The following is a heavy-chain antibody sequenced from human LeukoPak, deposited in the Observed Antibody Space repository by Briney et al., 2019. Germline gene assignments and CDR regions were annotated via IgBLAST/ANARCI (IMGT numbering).Heavy chain of an antibody. CDR3: ARELRLDYYDSSGSGYYYYMDV. Sequence: SETLSLTCTVSGGSISSSSYYWGWIRQPPGTGLEWIGSIYYSGSTYYNPSLKSRVTISVDTSKNQVSLKLSSVTAADTAVYYCARELRLDYYDSSGSGYYYYMDVWGKGTTVTVSS. CDR2: IYYSGST. D-gene: IGHD3-22*01. J-gene: IGHJ6*03. CDR1: GGSISSSSYY. V-gene: IGHV4-39*07.